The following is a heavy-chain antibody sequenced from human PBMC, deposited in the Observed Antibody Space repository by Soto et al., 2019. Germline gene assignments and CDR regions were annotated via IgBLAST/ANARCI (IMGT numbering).Heavy chain of an antibody. CDR3: AKGFRSLEWYSLAPFDY. CDR1: GFTFSNSA. D-gene: IGHD3-3*01. J-gene: IGHJ4*02. V-gene: IGHV3-23*01. CDR2: ISSSGGRT. Sequence: SGGSLRLSCVASGFTFSNSAMSWVRHVPGKGLEWAAGISSSGGRTNYADSVKGRFTISRDTPKKTLYLQMNSLRVEDTAKYYCAKGFRSLEWYSLAPFDYWGQGALVTVSS.